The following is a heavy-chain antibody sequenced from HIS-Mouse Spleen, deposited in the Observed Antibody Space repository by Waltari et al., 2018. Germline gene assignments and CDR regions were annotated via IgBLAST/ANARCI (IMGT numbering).Heavy chain of an antibody. CDR3: ARRLLTGDAFDI. V-gene: IGHV3-21*01. J-gene: IGHJ3*02. Sequence: EVQLVQSGGGLVKPGGSRRLCCSASGLPFSSYSMNWVRQAPGKGLEWVSSISSSSSYIYYADSVKGRFTISRDNAKNSLYLQMNSLRAEDTAVYYCARRLLTGDAFDIWGQGTMVTVSS. D-gene: IGHD7-27*01. CDR1: GLPFSSYS. CDR2: ISSSSSYI.